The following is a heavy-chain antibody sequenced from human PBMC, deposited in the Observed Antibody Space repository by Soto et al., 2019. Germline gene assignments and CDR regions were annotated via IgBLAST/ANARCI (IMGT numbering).Heavy chain of an antibody. V-gene: IGHV3-23*01. CDR1: GFTFSSHA. D-gene: IGHD3-22*01. J-gene: IGHJ4*02. Sequence: GGSLRLSCAASGFTFSSHAMSWVRQAPGKGLEWVSAISGSGGNTTYYADSVKGRFTISRDNSKNTLYLQMNSLRAGDTAIYYCAKVCANYYDVRVYFVDSWGQGTLVTVSS. CDR3: AKVCANYYDVRVYFVDS. CDR2: ISGSGGNTT.